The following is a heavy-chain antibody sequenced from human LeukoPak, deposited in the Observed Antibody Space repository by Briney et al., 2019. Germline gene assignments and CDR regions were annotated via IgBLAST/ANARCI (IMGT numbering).Heavy chain of an antibody. CDR1: GFAFSSYS. CDR3: ARVYYYGSGSYSYYYYYMDV. Sequence: GGSLRLSCAASGFAFSSYSMNWVRQAPGKGLEWVSYISSSSSTIYYADSVKGRFTISRDNAKNSLYLQMNSLRAEDTAVYYCARVYYYGSGSYSYYYYYMDVWGKGTTVTISS. V-gene: IGHV3-48*04. D-gene: IGHD3-10*01. CDR2: ISSSSSTI. J-gene: IGHJ6*03.